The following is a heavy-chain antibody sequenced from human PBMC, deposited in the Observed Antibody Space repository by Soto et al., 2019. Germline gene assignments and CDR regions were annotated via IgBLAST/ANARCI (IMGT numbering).Heavy chain of an antibody. D-gene: IGHD1-1*01. CDR2: IDCTGST. CDR1: DGSISRYN. J-gene: IGHJ5*02. CDR3: ARDLTIASTEGSLDP. V-gene: IGHV4-59*01. Sequence: VSLICTVRDGSISRYNWSGIRQAPEEGGEWIGSIDCTGSTNYNPYLKSQVPILVGTSASQFSLKVSSVTAADTAVYSCARDLTIASTEGSLDPWGHGTLVTVSS.